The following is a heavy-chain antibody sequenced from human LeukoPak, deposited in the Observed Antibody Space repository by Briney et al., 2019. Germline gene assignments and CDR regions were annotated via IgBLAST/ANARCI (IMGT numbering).Heavy chain of an antibody. Sequence: GSVKVSCKASGDTFTNYDINWVRQATGQGLEWMGWMNPNSGNTNYAQKFQGRVTMTRNTSISTAYMELSSLRSEDSAVYYCARNGQQVRYFQHWGQGTLVTVSS. D-gene: IGHD6-13*01. CDR3: ARNGQQVRYFQH. CDR1: GDTFTNYD. CDR2: MNPNSGNT. V-gene: IGHV1-8*01. J-gene: IGHJ1*01.